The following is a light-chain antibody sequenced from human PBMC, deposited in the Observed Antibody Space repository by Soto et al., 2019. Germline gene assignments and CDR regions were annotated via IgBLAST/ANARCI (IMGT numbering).Light chain of an antibody. V-gene: IGKV1-5*03. CDR1: QTISSW. J-gene: IGKJ1*01. Sequence: DIQMTQSPSTLSGSVGDRVTISSLASQTISSWLAWYQQKPGKAPKLLIYKASTLKSGFPSRFSGSGSGTEFTLTIGSLQPDDFATYYCQHYNSYSEAFGQGTKVDIK. CDR3: QHYNSYSEA. CDR2: KAS.